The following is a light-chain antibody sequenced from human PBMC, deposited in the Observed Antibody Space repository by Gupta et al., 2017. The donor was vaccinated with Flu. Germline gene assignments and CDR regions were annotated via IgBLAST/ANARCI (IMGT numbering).Light chain of an antibody. CDR1: SGHSSYA. CDR2: VNSDGSH. V-gene: IGLV4-69*01. Sequence: QVALTQSPSASASLGASVTLTCILSSGHSSYAIAWYQQQPEKGPRYLMKVNSDGSHSKGDGIPDRFSGSSSGAERYLTISSLQSEDEADYHCQTWGAASWVFGGGTKLTVL. J-gene: IGLJ3*02. CDR3: QTWGAASWV.